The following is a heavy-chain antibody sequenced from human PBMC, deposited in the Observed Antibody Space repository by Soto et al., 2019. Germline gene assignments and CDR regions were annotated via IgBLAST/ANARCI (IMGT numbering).Heavy chain of an antibody. CDR3: ARDSKRYFDWLPPYYYYYYGMDV. V-gene: IGHV1-2*04. D-gene: IGHD3-9*01. Sequence: ASVKVSCKASGYTITGYYMHWVRQAPGQGLEWMGWINPNSGGTNYAQKFQGWVTMTRDTSISTAYMELSRLRSDDTAVYYCARDSKRYFDWLPPYYYYYYGMDVWGQGTTVTVSS. J-gene: IGHJ6*02. CDR2: INPNSGGT. CDR1: GYTITGYY.